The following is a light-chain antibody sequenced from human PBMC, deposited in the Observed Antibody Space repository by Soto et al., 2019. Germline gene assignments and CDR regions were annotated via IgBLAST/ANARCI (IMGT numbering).Light chain of an antibody. CDR3: QQYDIWPPWT. CDR1: QSVGRK. Sequence: EIEMTQSPATLSVSPGERATLSCRSSQSVGRKLAWYQQKPGQAPRLLIYDASNRAMGVPASFSGSGSGTEFTLTVSSLQSEDVAVYHYQQYDIWPPWTFGQGTKMEI. V-gene: IGKV3-15*01. J-gene: IGKJ1*01. CDR2: DAS.